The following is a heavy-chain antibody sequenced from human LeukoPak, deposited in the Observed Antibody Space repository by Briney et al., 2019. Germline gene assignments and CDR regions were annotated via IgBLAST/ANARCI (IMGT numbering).Heavy chain of an antibody. CDR1: GGSFSGYY. Sequence: SETLSLTCAVYGGSFSGYYWSWIRQPPGKGLEWMGEINHSGSTNYNPSLKSRVTISVDTSKNQFSLKLSSVTAADTAVYYCARSPAPSSGYYYVGLIDYWGQGTLVTVSS. J-gene: IGHJ4*02. CDR2: INHSGST. V-gene: IGHV4-34*01. CDR3: ARSPAPSSGYYYVGLIDY. D-gene: IGHD3-22*01.